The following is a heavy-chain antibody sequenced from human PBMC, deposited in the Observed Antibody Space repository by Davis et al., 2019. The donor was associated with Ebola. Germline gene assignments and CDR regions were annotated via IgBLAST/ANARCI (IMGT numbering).Heavy chain of an antibody. CDR2: IYSGGST. CDR1: GFTVSSNY. D-gene: IGHD3/OR15-3a*01. V-gene: IGHV3-53*01. J-gene: IGHJ3*02. CDR3: ARDLDGHRLFDI. Sequence: PGESLKISCAASGFTVSSNYMSWVRQAPGKGLEWVSVIYSGGSTYYADSVKGRFTISRDNSKNTLYLQMNSLRAEDTAVYYCARDLDGHRLFDIWGQGTMVTVSS.